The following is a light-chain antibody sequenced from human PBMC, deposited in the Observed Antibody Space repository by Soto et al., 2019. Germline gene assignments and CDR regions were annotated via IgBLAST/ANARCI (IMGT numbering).Light chain of an antibody. CDR2: DVS. CDR3: CSYAGSYSWV. J-gene: IGLJ3*02. Sequence: QSALTQPRSVSGSPGQSVTISCTGTSSDVGAYNYVSWYQHHPGKAPKVMIYDVSERPSGVPDRFSGSKSDNKASLTISGLQAEDEADYYCCSYAGSYSWVFGGGTKVTAL. V-gene: IGLV2-11*01. CDR1: SSDVGAYNY.